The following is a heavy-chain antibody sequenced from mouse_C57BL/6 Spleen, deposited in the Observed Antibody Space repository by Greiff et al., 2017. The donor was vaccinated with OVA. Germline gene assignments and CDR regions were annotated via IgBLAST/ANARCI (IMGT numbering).Heavy chain of an antibody. Sequence: EVQLVESGGGLVQPGGSMKLSCVASGFTFSNYWMNWVRQSPEKGLEWVAQIRLKSDNYATHYAESVKGRFTISRDDSKRSVYLKMNNLRAEDTGIYYCTRGYDAWFAYWGQGTLVTVSA. CDR1: GFTFSNYW. CDR2: IRLKSDNYAT. J-gene: IGHJ3*01. CDR3: TRGYDAWFAY. V-gene: IGHV6-3*01. D-gene: IGHD2-2*01.